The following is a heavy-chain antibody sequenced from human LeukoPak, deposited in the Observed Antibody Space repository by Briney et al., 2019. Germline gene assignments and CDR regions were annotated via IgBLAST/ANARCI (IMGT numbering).Heavy chain of an antibody. J-gene: IGHJ6*04. D-gene: IGHD3-10*02. V-gene: IGHV3-7*01. CDR1: GFSFSNYW. CDR2: IKEDGSEK. CDR3: AELGITMIGGV. Sequence: PGGSLRLSCAASGFSFSNYWMSWVRQAPGKGLEWVANIKEDGSEKYYVDSVKGRFTISRDNAKISMYLQMNSLRAEDTAVYYCAELGITMIGGVWGKGTTVTISS.